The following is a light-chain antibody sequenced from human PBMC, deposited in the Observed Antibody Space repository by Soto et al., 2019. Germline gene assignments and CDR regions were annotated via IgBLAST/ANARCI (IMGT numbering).Light chain of an antibody. V-gene: IGKV3-20*01. Sequence: EIVLTHSPGTLALSPWEGATLSCKTSQSRGSNFLAWYQHKPGQAPRLLIYASSNRATGIPDRFSGSASGTDFTLTINRLEPEDFAVYYCQLYGISPHFGQGTRLEIK. J-gene: IGKJ5*01. CDR3: QLYGISPH. CDR1: QSRGSNF. CDR2: ASS.